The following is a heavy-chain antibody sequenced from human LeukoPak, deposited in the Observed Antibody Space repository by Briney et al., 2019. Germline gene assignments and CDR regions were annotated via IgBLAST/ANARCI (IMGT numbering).Heavy chain of an antibody. V-gene: IGHV3-21*01. CDR1: GFTFSSYS. Sequence: PGGSLRLSCAASGFTFSSYSMNWVRQAPGKGLEWVSSISSSSSYIYYADSVKGRFTISRDNAKNSLYLQMNSLRAEDTAVYYCARAAGRPDAFDIWGQGTMVTVSS. J-gene: IGHJ3*02. CDR3: ARAAGRPDAFDI. CDR2: ISSSSSYI.